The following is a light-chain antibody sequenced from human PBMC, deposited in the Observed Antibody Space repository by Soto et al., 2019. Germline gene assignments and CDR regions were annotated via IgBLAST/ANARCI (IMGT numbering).Light chain of an antibody. V-gene: IGKV1-5*03. CDR2: EAS. CDR1: QSISKW. CDR3: QHQSYS. J-gene: IGKJ2*03. Sequence: DIQMTQSPSTLSASVGDRVTITCRATQSISKWLAWYQQKPGKAPKLLIYEASSLDSGVPSRFSGSGSGTEFSLTISSLQPDDFATYYCQHQSYSLGQGTRLEIK.